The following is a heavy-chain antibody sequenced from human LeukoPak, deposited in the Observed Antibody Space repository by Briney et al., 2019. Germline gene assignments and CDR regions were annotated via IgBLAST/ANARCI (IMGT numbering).Heavy chain of an antibody. CDR2: IYTSGST. Sequence: PSETLSLTCTVSGGSLSSYYWNWIRQPAGKGLEWIGRIYTSGSTNYNPSLKSRVTISVDTSKNQFSLKLSSVTAADTAVYYCARGGSYLGHCDYWGQGTLVTVSS. D-gene: IGHD1-26*01. V-gene: IGHV4-4*07. J-gene: IGHJ4*02. CDR3: ARGGSYLGHCDY. CDR1: GGSLSSYY.